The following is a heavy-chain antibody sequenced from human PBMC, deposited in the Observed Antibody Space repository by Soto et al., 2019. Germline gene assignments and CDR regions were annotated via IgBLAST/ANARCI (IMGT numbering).Heavy chain of an antibody. CDR3: ARDSLRFDP. Sequence: SETLSLTCSVSADSLAAYYWSWIRQPPGEGLEWIGYIYYSGSTNYNPSLKSRVTISVDTSKNQFSLKLSSVTAADTAVYYCARDSLRFDPWGQGTLVTVSS. CDR1: ADSLAAYY. J-gene: IGHJ5*02. CDR2: IYYSGST. V-gene: IGHV4-59*01.